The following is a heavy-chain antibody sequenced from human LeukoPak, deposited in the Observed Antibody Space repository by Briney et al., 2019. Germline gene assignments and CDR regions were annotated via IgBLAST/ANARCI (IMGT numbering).Heavy chain of an antibody. D-gene: IGHD2-15*01. CDR2: ISGSGGST. CDR1: GFTFSSYA. CDR3: ANKIAQRYCSGGSCYRVGWFDP. V-gene: IGHV3-23*01. J-gene: IGHJ5*02. Sequence: GGSLRLSCAASGFTFSSYAMSWVRQAPGKGLEWVSAISGSGGSTYYADSVKGRFTISRDNSKNTLYLQMNSLRAEDTAVYYCANKIAQRYCSGGSCYRVGWFDPWDQGTLVTVSS.